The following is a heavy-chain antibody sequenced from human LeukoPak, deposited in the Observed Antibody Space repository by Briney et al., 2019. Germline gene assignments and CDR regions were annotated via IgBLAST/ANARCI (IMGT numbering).Heavy chain of an antibody. CDR2: ISYSGST. CDR1: GVSIRSYS. D-gene: IGHD3-22*01. V-gene: IGHV4-59*01. CDR3: AREFYDSSGYYYLDY. Sequence: PSETLSLTCAVSGVSIRSYSWSWIRQPPGKGLERIGYISYSGSTNYNPSLKSRVTISVDTSKNLFSLKLGSVTAADTAVYYCAREFYDSSGYYYLDYWGQGTLVTVSS. J-gene: IGHJ4*02.